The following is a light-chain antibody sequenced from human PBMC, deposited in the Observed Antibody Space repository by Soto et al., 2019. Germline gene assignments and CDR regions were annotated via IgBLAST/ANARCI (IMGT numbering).Light chain of an antibody. V-gene: IGKV2-28*01. CDR3: MQAAHPYT. J-gene: IGKJ2*01. Sequence: DIVMTQSPLSLPVTPGEPASISCRSSQSLLHSNGYNYLDWYLQKPGQSPQLLIYLGSNRASGVPDRFSGSGAGTDFTLKISRVEAEDVGVYYCMQAAHPYTFGQGTKLEIK. CDR1: QSLLHSNGYNY. CDR2: LGS.